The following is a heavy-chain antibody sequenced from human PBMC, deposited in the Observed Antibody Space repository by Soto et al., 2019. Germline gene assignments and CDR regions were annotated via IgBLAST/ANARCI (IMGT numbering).Heavy chain of an antibody. V-gene: IGHV1-69*04. CDR3: VRDWESTTQTWGFGDS. Sequence: QVQVVQSGAEVKKPGSSVKVSCKASGGTFSSYTITWVRQAPGQGLEWVGRTIPISGVTNYAQKFQDRLTMSADRPTTTAYMELSSLTSADTAVYYCVRDWESTTQTWGFGDSWGQGTLVTVSS. D-gene: IGHD3-10*01. CDR1: GGTFSSYT. CDR2: TIPISGVT. J-gene: IGHJ4*02.